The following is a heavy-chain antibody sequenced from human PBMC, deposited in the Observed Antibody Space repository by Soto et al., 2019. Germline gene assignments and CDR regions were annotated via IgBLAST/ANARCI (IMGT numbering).Heavy chain of an antibody. CDR2: IYYSGST. D-gene: IGHD2-2*01. V-gene: IGHV4-61*01. CDR1: GGSVSSGSYY. Sequence: PSETLSLTCTVSGGSVSSGSYYWSWIRQPPGKGLEWIGYIYYSGSTNYNPSLKSRVTISVDTSKNQFSLKLSSVTAADTAVYYCARDSSWEYYYYYSMDVWGQGTTVTVSS. CDR3: ARDSSWEYYYYYSMDV. J-gene: IGHJ6*02.